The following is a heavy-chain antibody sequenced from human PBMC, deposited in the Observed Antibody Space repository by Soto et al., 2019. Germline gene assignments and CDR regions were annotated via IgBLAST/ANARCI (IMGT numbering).Heavy chain of an antibody. CDR1: GFTFSSYG. D-gene: IGHD2-15*01. V-gene: IGHV3-30*18. J-gene: IGHJ6*02. Sequence: QVQLVESGGGVVQPGRSLRLSCAASGFTFSSYGMHWVRQAPGKGLEWVAVISYDGSNKYYADSVKGRFTISRDNSKNXLYLQMNSLRAEDTAVYYCAKEQRSYSYYYNGMDVWGQGATVTVSS. CDR2: ISYDGSNK. CDR3: AKEQRSYSYYYNGMDV.